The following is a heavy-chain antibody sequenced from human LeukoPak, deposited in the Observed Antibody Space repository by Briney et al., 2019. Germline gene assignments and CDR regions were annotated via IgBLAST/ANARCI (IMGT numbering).Heavy chain of an antibody. CDR3: AKDAVGYCSSTSCYDSYTSYFDY. V-gene: IGHV3-23*01. J-gene: IGHJ4*02. Sequence: GGSLRLSCAASGFTFSSYAMSWVRQAPGKGLEWVSAISGSSGSTYYADSVKGRFTISRDNSKNTLYLQMNSLRAEDTAVYYCAKDAVGYCSSTSCYDSYTSYFDYWGQGTLVTVSS. CDR2: ISGSSGST. D-gene: IGHD2-2*01. CDR1: GFTFSSYA.